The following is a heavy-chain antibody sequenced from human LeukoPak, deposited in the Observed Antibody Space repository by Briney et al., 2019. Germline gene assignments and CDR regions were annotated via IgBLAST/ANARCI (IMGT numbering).Heavy chain of an antibody. V-gene: IGHV1-46*01. CDR2: INPSGGNT. Sequence: ASVKVSCKASGYTFTRYYMHWVRQAPGQGLEWMGIINPSGGNTNYAQKFQGRVTMTRDMSTSTVYMELRSLRSDDTAVYYCARDRGYSSSWYNDYWGQGTLVTVSS. CDR1: GYTFTRYY. J-gene: IGHJ4*02. D-gene: IGHD6-13*01. CDR3: ARDRGYSSSWYNDY.